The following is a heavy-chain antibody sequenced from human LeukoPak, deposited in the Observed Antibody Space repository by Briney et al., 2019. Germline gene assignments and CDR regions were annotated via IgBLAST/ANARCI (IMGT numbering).Heavy chain of an antibody. D-gene: IGHD3-16*01. CDR3: VGHSDY. Sequence: GGSLRLSCAASGFTFSNYNMNWVRQAPGKAMEWVSSITRSGTYIFYADSVKGRFTISRDNAKNSLYLQMNSLRAEDTAVYYCVGHSDYWGQGTLVTVSS. V-gene: IGHV3-21*01. CDR1: GFTFSNYN. J-gene: IGHJ4*02. CDR2: ITRSGTYI.